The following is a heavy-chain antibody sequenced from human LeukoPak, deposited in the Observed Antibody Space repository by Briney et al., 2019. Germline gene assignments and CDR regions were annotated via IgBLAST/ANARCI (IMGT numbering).Heavy chain of an antibody. D-gene: IGHD2-2*01. CDR3: ARDKDQLLFGFYYYYGMDV. Sequence: GGSLRLSCAASGFTFSSYAMHWVRQAPGKGQEWEAVISYDGSNKYYADSVKGRFTISRDNSKNTLYLQMNSLRAEDTAVYYCARDKDQLLFGFYYYYGMDVWGQGTTVTVSS. J-gene: IGHJ6*02. CDR2: ISYDGSNK. CDR1: GFTFSSYA. V-gene: IGHV3-30-3*01.